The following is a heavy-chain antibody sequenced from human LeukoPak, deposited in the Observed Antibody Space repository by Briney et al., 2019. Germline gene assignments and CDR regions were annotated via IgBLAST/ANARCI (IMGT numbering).Heavy chain of an antibody. V-gene: IGHV3-30*18. CDR1: GFTFSSYG. CDR2: ISYDGSNK. J-gene: IGHJ6*02. CDR3: VNEVGTYYYGMDV. Sequence: GGSLGLSCAASGFTFSSYGMHWVRQAPGKGLEWVAVISYDGSNKYYADSVKGRFTISRDNSKNTLYLQMSSLRAEDTAVYYCVNEVGTYYYGMDVWGQGTTVTVSS. D-gene: IGHD1-1*01.